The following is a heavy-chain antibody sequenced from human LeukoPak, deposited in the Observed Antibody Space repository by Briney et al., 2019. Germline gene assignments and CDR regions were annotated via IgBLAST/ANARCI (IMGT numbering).Heavy chain of an antibody. CDR2: INTNTGNP. CDR3: ARVHSSSWPYYYYYMDV. V-gene: IGHV7-4-1*02. Sequence: ASVKVSCKASGYTFTGYYMHWVRQAPGQGLEWMGWINTNTGNPTYAQGFTGRFVFSLDTSVSTAYLQISSLKAEDTAVYYCARVHSSSWPYYYYYMDVWGKGTTVTVSS. CDR1: GYTFTGYY. D-gene: IGHD6-13*01. J-gene: IGHJ6*03.